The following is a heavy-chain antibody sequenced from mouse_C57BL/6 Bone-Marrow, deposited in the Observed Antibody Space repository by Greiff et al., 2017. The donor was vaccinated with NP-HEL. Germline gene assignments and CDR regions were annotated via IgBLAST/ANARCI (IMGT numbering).Heavy chain of an antibody. D-gene: IGHD1-1*01. CDR1: GFTFSSYA. J-gene: IGHJ4*01. CDR2: ISDGGSYT. V-gene: IGHV5-4*01. CDR3: ARDSSRWAMDY. Sequence: EVKLVESGGGLVKPGGSLKLSCAASGFTFSSYAMSWVRQTPEKRLEWVATISDGGSYTYYPVNVKGRFTISRDNAKNNLYLQMSHLKSEDTAMYYCARDSSRWAMDYWGQGTSVTVSS.